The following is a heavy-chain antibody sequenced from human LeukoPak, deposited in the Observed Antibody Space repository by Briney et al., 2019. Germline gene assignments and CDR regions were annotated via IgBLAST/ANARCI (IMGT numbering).Heavy chain of an antibody. J-gene: IGHJ4*02. D-gene: IGHD6-19*01. CDR3: ARGSTYSSGWYTGFDY. CDR1: GFTFSSYV. CDR2: ISYDGSNE. V-gene: IGHV3-30*04. Sequence: PGGSLRLSCAASGFTFSSYVMHWVRQAPGKGLEWVAIISYDGSNEYYADSVKGRFTISRDNAKKSVYLQMNSLRAEDTAVYYCARGSTYSSGWYTGFDYWGQGSLVTVSS.